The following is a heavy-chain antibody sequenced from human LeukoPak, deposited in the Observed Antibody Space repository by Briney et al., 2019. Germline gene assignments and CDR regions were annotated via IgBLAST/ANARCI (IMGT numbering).Heavy chain of an antibody. J-gene: IGHJ4*02. V-gene: IGHV3-21*01. Sequence: GGSLRLSRAASGFTFSSYSMNWVRQAPGKGLEWVSSISSSSSYIYYADSVKGRFTISRDNAKNSLYLQMNSLRAEDTAVYYCARDPVATIPFDYWGQGTLVTVSS. D-gene: IGHD5-24*01. CDR3: ARDPVATIPFDY. CDR2: ISSSSSYI. CDR1: GFTFSSYS.